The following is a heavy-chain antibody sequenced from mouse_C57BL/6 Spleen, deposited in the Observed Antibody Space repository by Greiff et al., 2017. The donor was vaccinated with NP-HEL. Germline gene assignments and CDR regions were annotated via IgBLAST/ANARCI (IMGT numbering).Heavy chain of an antibody. D-gene: IGHD2-5*01. CDR1: GYTFTSYW. J-gene: IGHJ2*01. CDR2: FDPNSGGT. V-gene: IGHV1-72*01. CDR3: ASAYYSNYYFDY. Sequence: QVQLQQPGAELVKPGASVKLSCKASGYTFTSYWLPWVKQRPGRGLGWIGRFDPNSGGTKYNEKFKSKATLTVDKPSSTAYMQLSSLTSEDSAVYYCASAYYSNYYFDYWGQGTTLTVSS.